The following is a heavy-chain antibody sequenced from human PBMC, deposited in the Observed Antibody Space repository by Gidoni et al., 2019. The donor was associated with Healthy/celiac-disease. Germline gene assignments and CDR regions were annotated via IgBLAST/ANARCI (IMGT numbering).Heavy chain of an antibody. CDR3: AKDRQGGYGDNYYFDY. J-gene: IGHJ4*02. D-gene: IGHD4-17*01. CDR1: GFTFDAYA. Sequence: EVQLVESGGGLVQPGRSLRLSCAASGFTFDAYAMHWVRQAPGKGLEWVSGISWNSGSIGYADSVKGRFTISRDNAKNSLYLQMNSLRAEDTALYYCAKDRQGGYGDNYYFDYWGQGTLVTVSS. V-gene: IGHV3-9*01. CDR2: ISWNSGSI.